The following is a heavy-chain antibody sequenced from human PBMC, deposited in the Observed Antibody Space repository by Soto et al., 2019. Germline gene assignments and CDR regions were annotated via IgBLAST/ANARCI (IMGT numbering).Heavy chain of an antibody. V-gene: IGHV1-69*01. CDR3: ARSIGSGGVIGGFDY. CDR1: GGTFKMYA. D-gene: IGHD3-16*02. CDR2: TIPALDKT. Sequence: QVHLVQSGPEVKKPGSAVKVSCKASGGTFKMYAMNWVRQAPGQGLEWMGGTIPALDKTNYAQKFQGRLTITVDESTGTAYMDLSGLRSDDTAVYYCARSIGSGGVIGGFDYWGQGTLVTVSS. J-gene: IGHJ4*02.